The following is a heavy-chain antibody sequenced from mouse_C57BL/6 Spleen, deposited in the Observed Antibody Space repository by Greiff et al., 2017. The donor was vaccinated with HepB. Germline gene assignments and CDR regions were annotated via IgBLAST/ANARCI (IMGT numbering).Heavy chain of an antibody. V-gene: IGHV1-53*01. CDR1: GYTFTSYW. CDR3: ASGGYYEVYAMDY. CDR2: INPSNGGT. D-gene: IGHD2-3*01. J-gene: IGHJ4*01. Sequence: QVQLQQPGTELVKPGASVKLSCKASGYTFTSYWMHWVKQRPGQGLEWIGNINPSNGGTNYNEKFKSKATLTVDKSSSTAYMQLSSLTSEDSAVYYWASGGYYEVYAMDYWGQGTSVTVSS.